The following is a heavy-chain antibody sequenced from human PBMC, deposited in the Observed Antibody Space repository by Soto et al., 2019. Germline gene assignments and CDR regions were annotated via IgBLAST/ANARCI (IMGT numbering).Heavy chain of an antibody. CDR2: IYYSGST. J-gene: IGHJ6*02. V-gene: IGHV4-59*01. Sequence: QVQLQESGPGLVKPSETLSLTCTVSGGSISSYYWSWIRQPPGKGLEWIGYIYYSGSTNYNPSLKSRVTISVDTSKNQFSLKLSSVTAADTAVYYCAGPGYSSSWYLGMDVWGQGTTVTFSS. CDR1: GGSISSYY. D-gene: IGHD6-13*01. CDR3: AGPGYSSSWYLGMDV.